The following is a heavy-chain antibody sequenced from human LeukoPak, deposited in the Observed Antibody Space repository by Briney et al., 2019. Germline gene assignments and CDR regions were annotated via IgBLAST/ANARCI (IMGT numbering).Heavy chain of an antibody. Sequence: GESLKISCKGSGYSFTSYWIGWVRQMPGKGLEWMGIIYPGDSDTRYSPSFQGQVTISADKSISTAYLQWSSLKASDTATYYCARGDSSGWYHDYFDYWGQGTLVTVSS. V-gene: IGHV5-51*01. CDR1: GYSFTSYW. CDR2: IYPGDSDT. J-gene: IGHJ4*02. D-gene: IGHD6-19*01. CDR3: ARGDSSGWYHDYFDY.